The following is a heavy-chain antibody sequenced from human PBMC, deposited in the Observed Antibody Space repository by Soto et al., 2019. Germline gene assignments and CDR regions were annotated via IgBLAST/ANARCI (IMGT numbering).Heavy chain of an antibody. J-gene: IGHJ4*02. V-gene: IGHV3-74*03. Sequence: GGSLRLSCAASGFTFSSYWMHWVRQVPGKGLVWDSRINTDGSSTTYADSVKGRFTISRDNAKNTLYLQMNSLRAEDTAVYYCVKAAARGDYWGQGTLVTVSS. CDR2: INTDGSST. D-gene: IGHD3-10*01. CDR3: VKAAARGDY. CDR1: GFTFSSYW.